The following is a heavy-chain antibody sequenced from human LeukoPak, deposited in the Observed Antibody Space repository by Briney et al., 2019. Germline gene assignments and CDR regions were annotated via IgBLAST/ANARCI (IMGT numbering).Heavy chain of an antibody. CDR2: IWYDGSYK. CDR1: GFTFITYG. D-gene: IGHD3-22*01. CDR3: AREYYDSSDYPRQHYFDY. V-gene: IGHV3-33*01. J-gene: IGHJ4*02. Sequence: GGSLRLSCAASGFTFITYGMHWVRQAPGKGLEWVALIWYDGSYKYYADSVKGRFTISRDNSKNTLYLQMNSLRAEDTAVYYCAREYYDSSDYPRQHYFDYWRQGTLVTVSS.